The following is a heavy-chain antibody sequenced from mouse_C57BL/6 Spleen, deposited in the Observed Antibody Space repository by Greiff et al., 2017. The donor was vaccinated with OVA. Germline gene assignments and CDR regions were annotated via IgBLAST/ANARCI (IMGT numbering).Heavy chain of an antibody. V-gene: IGHV5-16*01. CDR3: ARDRGFPYAMDY. CDR1: GFTFSDYY. CDR2: INYDGRST. Sequence: EVHLVESEGGLVQPGSSMKLSCTASGFTFSDYYMAWVRPVPGKGLEWVANINYDGRSTYYLDSLKSRFIISRDNAKNILYLQMSSLKSEDTATYYCARDRGFPYAMDYWGQGTSVTVAS. J-gene: IGHJ4*01. D-gene: IGHD3-1*01.